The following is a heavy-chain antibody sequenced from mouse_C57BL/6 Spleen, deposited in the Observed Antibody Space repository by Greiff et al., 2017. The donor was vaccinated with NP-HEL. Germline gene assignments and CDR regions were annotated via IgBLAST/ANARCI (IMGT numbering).Heavy chain of an antibody. Sequence: VQLQQSGAELVRPGSSVKLSCKASGYTFTSYWMDWVKQRPGQGLEWIGNIYPSDSETHYNQKFKDKATLTVDKSSSTAYMQLSSLTSEDSAVYYCAGGLGYDYGAWFAYWGQGTLVTVSA. CDR1: GYTFTSYW. J-gene: IGHJ3*01. V-gene: IGHV1-61*01. D-gene: IGHD2-4*01. CDR2: IYPSDSET. CDR3: AGGLGYDYGAWFAY.